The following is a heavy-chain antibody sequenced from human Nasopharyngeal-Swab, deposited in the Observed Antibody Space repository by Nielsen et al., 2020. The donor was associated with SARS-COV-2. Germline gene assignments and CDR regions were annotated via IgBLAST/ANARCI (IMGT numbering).Heavy chain of an antibody. D-gene: IGHD3-3*01. CDR2: INTNTGNP. CDR1: GYTFTSYA. CDR3: ARDPRITIFGVVIPTTGDAFDI. J-gene: IGHJ3*02. Sequence: ASVKVSCKASGYTFTSYAMNWVRQAPGQGLEWMGWINTNTGNPTYAQGFTGRFGFSLDTSVSTAYLQISSLKAEDTAVYYCARDPRITIFGVVIPTTGDAFDIWGQGTMVTVSS. V-gene: IGHV7-4-1*02.